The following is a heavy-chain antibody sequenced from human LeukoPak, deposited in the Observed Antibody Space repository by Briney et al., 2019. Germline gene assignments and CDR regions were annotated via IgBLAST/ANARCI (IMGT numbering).Heavy chain of an antibody. V-gene: IGHV4-30-2*01. D-gene: IGHD3-3*01. CDR2: IYHSGST. CDR3: ARGVRVFGVVINSNWFDP. J-gene: IGHJ5*02. CDR1: GGSISSGGYS. Sequence: SQTLSLTCAVSGGSISSGGYSWRWVRQPPGKGLEWIGYIYHSGSTHYNPSLKRRVTISVDRSKNQFSLKLSSVTAADTAVYYCARGVRVFGVVINSNWFDPWGQGTLVTVPS.